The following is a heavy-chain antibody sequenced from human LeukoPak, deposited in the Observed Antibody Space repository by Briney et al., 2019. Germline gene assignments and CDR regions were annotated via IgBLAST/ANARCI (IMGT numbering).Heavy chain of an antibody. V-gene: IGHV4-38-2*01. CDR3: ARYYRYQLLTYDAFDI. CDR1: GYSISSGYY. Sequence: SETLSLTCAVSGYSISSGYYWGWIRQPPGKGLEWIGSIYHSGSTYYNPSLKSRVTISVDTSKNQFSLKLSSVTAADTAVYYCARYYRYQLLTYDAFDIWAKGQWSPSLQ. D-gene: IGHD2-2*01. CDR2: IYHSGST. J-gene: IGHJ3*02.